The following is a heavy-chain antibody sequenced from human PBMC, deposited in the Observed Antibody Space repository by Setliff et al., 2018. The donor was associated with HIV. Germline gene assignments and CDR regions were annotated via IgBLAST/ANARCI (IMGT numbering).Heavy chain of an antibody. CDR2: IFHSGNT. J-gene: IGHJ4*02. V-gene: IGHV4-39*01. CDR1: GDSMSSDNYF. Sequence: PSETLSLTCTVSGDSMSSDNYFWVWVRQPPGKGLEWMGNIFHSGNTYYSPSLKSRVTMSLDTSMNQFSLKLTSVTAADTAVYYCARHAAGPDGPFDYWGQGTLVTVSS. CDR3: ARHAAGPDGPFDY.